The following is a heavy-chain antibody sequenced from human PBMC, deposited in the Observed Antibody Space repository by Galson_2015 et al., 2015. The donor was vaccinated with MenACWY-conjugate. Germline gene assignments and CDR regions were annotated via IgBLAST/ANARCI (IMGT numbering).Heavy chain of an antibody. CDR1: GVALGDSL. J-gene: IGHJ4*02. Sequence: SLRLCYAISGVALGDSLLGRCPPGAGLGLEWVGYVRSKNYGGNTQYAASVKDRFTSSRDDSRSIAYLQMNCLKTEDTAVYYCTRADHRYCSRTNCPFDHWGQGTLVTVSS. V-gene: IGHV3-49*03. CDR2: VRSKNYGGNT. D-gene: IGHD2-2*01. CDR3: TRADHRYCSRTNCPFDH.